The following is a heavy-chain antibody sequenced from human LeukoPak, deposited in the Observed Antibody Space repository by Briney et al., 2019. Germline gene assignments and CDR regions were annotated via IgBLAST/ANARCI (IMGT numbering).Heavy chain of an antibody. CDR1: GGTFSSYA. J-gene: IGHJ4*02. CDR2: IIPIFGTA. V-gene: IGHV1-69*13. CDR3: ARDSNPQGSSVMGGYNL. D-gene: IGHD5-24*01. Sequence: ASVKVSCKASGGTFSSYAISWVRQAPGQGLEWMGGIIPIFGTANYAQKFQGRVTITADESTSTAYMELSSLRSEDTAVYYCARDSNPQGSSVMGGYNLGGQGTLVTVSS.